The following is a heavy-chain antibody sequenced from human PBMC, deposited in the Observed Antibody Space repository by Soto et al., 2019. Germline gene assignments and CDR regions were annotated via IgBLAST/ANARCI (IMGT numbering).Heavy chain of an antibody. Sequence: QVQLQESGPGLVKPSETLSLTCTVSGGSISSYYWSWIRQPPGKGLEWIGYIYYSGSTTYNPSLKSRGTISVDTSKTEFSLKLSSVTAADTAVYYCAPELYGMDVWGQGTTVTVSS. CDR1: GGSISSYY. J-gene: IGHJ6*02. D-gene: IGHD1-7*01. CDR2: IYYSGST. V-gene: IGHV4-59*01. CDR3: APELYGMDV.